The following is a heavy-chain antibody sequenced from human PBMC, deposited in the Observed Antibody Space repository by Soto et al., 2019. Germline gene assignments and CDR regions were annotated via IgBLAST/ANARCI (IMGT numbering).Heavy chain of an antibody. V-gene: IGHV1-18*01. CDR1: GYTFTNYG. Sequence: QVQLVQSGAEVREPGASVKVSCKASGYTFTNYGVSWVRQAPGQGLEWMGWIGGYKGNTNYAQKLQGRVTLTTDTATSKAYMELRRLRSDDTAVYYCAALPLDTGMPSGYWGQGTLVPVSS. D-gene: IGHD5-18*01. CDR3: AALPLDTGMPSGY. CDR2: IGGYKGNT. J-gene: IGHJ4*02.